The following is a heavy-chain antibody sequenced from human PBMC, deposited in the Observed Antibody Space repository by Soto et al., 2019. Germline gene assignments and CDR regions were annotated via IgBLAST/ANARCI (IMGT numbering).Heavy chain of an antibody. CDR1: GFTFSSYS. CDR3: ARFPPLGVVPGFDY. V-gene: IGHV3-48*01. CDR2: ISSISSTI. D-gene: IGHD3-3*01. J-gene: IGHJ4*02. Sequence: EVQLVESGGGLVQPGGSLRLSCAASGFTFSSYSMNWVRQAPGKGLEWVSYISSISSTIYYADSVKGRFTISRDNAKNSLYLQMNSLRAEDTAVYYCARFPPLGVVPGFDYGGQGTLVTVSS.